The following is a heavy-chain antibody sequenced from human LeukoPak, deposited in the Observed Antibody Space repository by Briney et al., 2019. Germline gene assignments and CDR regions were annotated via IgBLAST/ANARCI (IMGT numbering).Heavy chain of an antibody. CDR2: ISGSGGST. J-gene: IGHJ4*02. CDR1: GFTFSSYA. CDR3: AKDSVTTLTPHGY. Sequence: GGSLRLSCAASGFTFSSYAMSWVRQAPGKGLEWVSAISGSGGSTYYADSVKGRFTISRDNSKTTLYLQLNSLRAEDTAVYYCAKDSVTTLTPHGYLGQGTLVTVSS. D-gene: IGHD4-17*01. V-gene: IGHV3-23*01.